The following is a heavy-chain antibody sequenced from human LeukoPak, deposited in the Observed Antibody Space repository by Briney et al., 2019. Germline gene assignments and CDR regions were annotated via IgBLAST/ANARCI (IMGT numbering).Heavy chain of an antibody. J-gene: IGHJ5*02. CDR2: IYTSGST. CDR3: ARFSITMVRGVP. Sequence: SQTLSLTCTVSGGSISSGSYYWSWIRQPAGKGLEWIGRIYTSGSTNYNPSLKSRVTISVDTSKNQFSLKLSSVTAADTAVYYCARFSITMVRGVPWGQGTLVTVSS. D-gene: IGHD3-10*01. CDR1: GGSISSGSYY. V-gene: IGHV4-61*02.